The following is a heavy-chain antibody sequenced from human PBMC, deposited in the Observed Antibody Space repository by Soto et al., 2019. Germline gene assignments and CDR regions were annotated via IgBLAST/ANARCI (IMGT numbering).Heavy chain of an antibody. V-gene: IGHV3-48*01. CDR2: ISGSSSTI. CDR3: ARDLYDILSGYYPPPLGY. Sequence: GGALRLSCAASGVTFSSYSMNGVRQAPGKGLEWVSYISGSSSTIYYADSVKGRFTISRDNSKNTLYLQMNSLRAEDTAVYYCARDLYDILSGYYPPPLGYWGQGTLVTVSS. D-gene: IGHD3-9*01. J-gene: IGHJ4*02. CDR1: GVTFSSYS.